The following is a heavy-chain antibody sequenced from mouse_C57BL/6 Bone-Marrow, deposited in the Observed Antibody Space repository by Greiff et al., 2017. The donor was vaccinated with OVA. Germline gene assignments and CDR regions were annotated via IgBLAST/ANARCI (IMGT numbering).Heavy chain of an antibody. D-gene: IGHD4-1*01. CDR2: ISYDGSN. V-gene: IGHV3-6*01. J-gene: IGHJ2*01. Sequence: DVKLQESGPGLVKPSQSLSLTCSVTGYSITSGYYWNWIRQFPGNKLEWMGYISYDGSNNYNPSLKNRISITRDTSKNQFFLKLNSVTTEDTATYYCARDGRGYWGQGTTLTVSS. CDR1: GYSITSGYY. CDR3: ARDGRGY.